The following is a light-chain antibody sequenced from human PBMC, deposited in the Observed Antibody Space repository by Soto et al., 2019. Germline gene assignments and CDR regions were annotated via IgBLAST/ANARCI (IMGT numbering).Light chain of an antibody. J-gene: IGKJ4*01. CDR3: QQSIT. CDR1: QSVSGW. V-gene: IGKV1-5*03. Sequence: DIQMTQSPSTLSASVGDRVTITCRASQSVSGWLAWYQQKPGQAPKLLIYKASILESGVPLRFSGSGSGTEFTLTISSLQPDDFATYYCQQSITFGGVTKVE. CDR2: KAS.